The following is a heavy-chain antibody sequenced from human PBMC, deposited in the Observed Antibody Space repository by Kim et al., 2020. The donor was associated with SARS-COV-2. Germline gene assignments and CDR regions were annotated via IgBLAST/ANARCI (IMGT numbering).Heavy chain of an antibody. V-gene: IGHV3-13*01. J-gene: IGHJ3*02. CDR3: ARGYSSSWYWAFDI. D-gene: IGHD6-13*01. Sequence: GGSLRLSCAASGFTFSSYDMHWVRQATGKGLEWVSAIGTAGDTYYPGSVKGRFTISRENAKNSLYLQMNSLRAGDTAVYYCARGYSSSWYWAFDIWGQGTMVTASS. CDR1: GFTFSSYD. CDR2: IGTAGDT.